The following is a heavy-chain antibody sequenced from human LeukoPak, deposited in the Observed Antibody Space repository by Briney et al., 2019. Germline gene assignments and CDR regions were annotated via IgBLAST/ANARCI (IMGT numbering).Heavy chain of an antibody. CDR1: GGSISSYY. V-gene: IGHV4-4*07. J-gene: IGHJ6*02. D-gene: IGHD6-19*01. CDR3: AREAGSLAVAGHYYYYGMDV. Sequence: SETLSLTCTVSGGSISSYYWSWIRQPAGKGLEWIGRIYTSGSTNYNPSLKGRVTMSVDTSKNQFSLKLSSVTAADTAVYYCAREAGSLAVAGHYYYYGMDVWGQGTTVTVSS. CDR2: IYTSGST.